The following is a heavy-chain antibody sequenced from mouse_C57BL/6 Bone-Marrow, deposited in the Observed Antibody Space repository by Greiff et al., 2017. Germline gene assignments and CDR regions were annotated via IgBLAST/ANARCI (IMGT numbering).Heavy chain of an antibody. V-gene: IGHV1-63*01. CDR2: IYPGGGYT. D-gene: IGHD2-4*01. Sequence: VQLQQSGAELVRPGTSVKMSCKASGYTFTNYWIGWAKQRPGHGLEWIGDIYPGGGYTNYNEKFKGKATLTADKSSSTAYMQFSSLTSEDSAIYYSARQGIYYDYLYAMDYWGQGTSVTVSS. CDR1: GYTFTNYW. J-gene: IGHJ4*01. CDR3: ARQGIYYDYLYAMDY.